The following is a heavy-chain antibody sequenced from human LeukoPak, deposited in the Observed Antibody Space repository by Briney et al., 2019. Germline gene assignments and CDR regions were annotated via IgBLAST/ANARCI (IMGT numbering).Heavy chain of an antibody. V-gene: IGHV4-59*01. J-gene: IGHJ5*02. Sequence: SETLSLTCTVSGGSISSYYWSWIRQPPGKGLEWIGYIYYSGSTNYNPSLKSRVTIAVDTSKNQCSLKLSSVTAADTAVYYCARTRVYCSSTSCYPSHFDPWGQGTLVTVSS. D-gene: IGHD2-2*01. CDR2: IYYSGST. CDR3: ARTRVYCSSTSCYPSHFDP. CDR1: GGSISSYY.